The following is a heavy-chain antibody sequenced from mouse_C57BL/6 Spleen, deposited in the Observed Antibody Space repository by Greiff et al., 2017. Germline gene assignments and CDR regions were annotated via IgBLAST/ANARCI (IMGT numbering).Heavy chain of an antibody. CDR2: IYPGSGST. J-gene: IGHJ1*03. V-gene: IGHV1-55*01. D-gene: IGHD2-3*01. Sequence: VQLQQSGAELVKPGASVKMSCKASGYTFTSYWITWVKQRPGQGLEWIGDIYPGSGSTNYNEKFKSKATLTVDTSSSTAYMQLSSLTSEDSAVYYCARGDDGYYWYFDVWGTGTTVTVSS. CDR3: ARGDDGYYWYFDV. CDR1: GYTFTSYW.